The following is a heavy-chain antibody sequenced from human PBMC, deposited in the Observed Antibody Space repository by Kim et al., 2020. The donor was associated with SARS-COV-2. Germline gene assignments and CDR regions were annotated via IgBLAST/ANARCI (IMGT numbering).Heavy chain of an antibody. V-gene: IGHV4-34*01. CDR1: GGSFSGYY. D-gene: IGHD6-19*01. CDR2: INHSGST. J-gene: IGHJ4*02. Sequence: SETLSLTCAVYGGSFSGYYWSWIRQPPGKGLEWIGEINHSGSTNYNPSLKSRVTISVDTSKNQFSLKLSSVTAADTAVYYCARGSPPIAVAGSYWGQGTLVTVSS. CDR3: ARGSPPIAVAGSY.